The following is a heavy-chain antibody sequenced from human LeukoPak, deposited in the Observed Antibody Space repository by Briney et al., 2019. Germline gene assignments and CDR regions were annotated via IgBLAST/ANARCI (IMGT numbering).Heavy chain of an antibody. V-gene: IGHV5-51*01. D-gene: IGHD6-19*01. CDR3: ARHIAPGYRSRWYFDY. CDR1: GYSFTTYW. Sequence: GESLKISCKGSGYSFTTYWIGWVRQMPGKGLEWMGIIYPGDSDTRYSPSFQGQVTISADKSISTAYLQWSSLKASDTAMYYCARHIAPGYRSRWYFDYWGPGSLVTVSS. J-gene: IGHJ4*02. CDR2: IYPGDSDT.